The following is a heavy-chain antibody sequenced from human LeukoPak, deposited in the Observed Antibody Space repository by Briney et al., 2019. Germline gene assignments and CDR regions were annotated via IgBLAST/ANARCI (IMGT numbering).Heavy chain of an antibody. CDR1: GFTFSNAW. V-gene: IGHV3-15*01. J-gene: IGHJ4*02. Sequence: GGSLRLSCAASGFTFSNAWMSWVRQAPGKGLEWVGGIKSKTDGGTTDYAAPVKGRFTISRDDSKNTLYLQMNSLKTEDTAVYYCTTGHRGYKPPLWGQGTLVTVSS. CDR3: TTGHRGYKPPL. CDR2: IKSKTDGGTT. D-gene: IGHD5-24*01.